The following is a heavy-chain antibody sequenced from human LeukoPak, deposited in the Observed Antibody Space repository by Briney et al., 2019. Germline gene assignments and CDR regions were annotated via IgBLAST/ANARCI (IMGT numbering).Heavy chain of an antibody. J-gene: IGHJ4*02. Sequence: TGGSLRLSCAASGFAFSTFAMNWVRQAPGKGLEWVSYISSSSSTMYYADSVKGRFTISRDNAKNSLYLQMKSLRDEDTAVYYCARDLTTDDYWGQGTLVTVSS. V-gene: IGHV3-48*02. D-gene: IGHD4-17*01. CDR3: ARDLTTDDY. CDR1: GFAFSTFA. CDR2: ISSSSSTM.